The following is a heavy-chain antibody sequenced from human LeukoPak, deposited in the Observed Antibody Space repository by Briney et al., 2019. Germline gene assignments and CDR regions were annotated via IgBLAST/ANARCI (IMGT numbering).Heavy chain of an antibody. D-gene: IGHD2-2*01. J-gene: IGHJ5*02. CDR2: IRYDGSNK. Sequence: GGYLRLSCAASGFTFSSYGMHWVRQAPGKGLEWVAFIRYDGSNKYYADSVKGRFTISRDNSKNTLYLQMNSLGAEDTAVYYCAIVGRDRRSTSSLQRFDPGGQGTLVTVSS. CDR1: GFTFSSYG. CDR3: AIVGRDRRSTSSLQRFDP. V-gene: IGHV3-30*02.